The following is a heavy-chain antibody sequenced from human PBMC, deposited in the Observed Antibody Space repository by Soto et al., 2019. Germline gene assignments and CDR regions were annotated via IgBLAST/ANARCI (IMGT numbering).Heavy chain of an antibody. V-gene: IGHV4-34*01. J-gene: IGHJ4*02. CDR1: GGSFSGYY. CDR3: ARSPYSRPSYYFDY. D-gene: IGHD3-16*01. Sequence: PSETLSLTCAVYGGSFSGYYWSWIRQPPGKGLEWIGEINHSGSTNYNPSLKSRVTISVDTSKNQFSLKLSSVTAADTAVYYCARSPYSRPSYYFDYWGQGTLVTVSS. CDR2: INHSGST.